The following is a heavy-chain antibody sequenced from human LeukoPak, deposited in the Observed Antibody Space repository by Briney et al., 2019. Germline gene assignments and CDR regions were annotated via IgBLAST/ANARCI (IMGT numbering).Heavy chain of an antibody. CDR2: ISSSSSYI. CDR1: GFTFSSYS. D-gene: IGHD3-9*01. Sequence: GGSLRLSCAASGFTFSSYSMNWVRQAPGKGLEWVSSISSSSSYIYYADSVKGRFTISRDNAKNSLYLQMNSLRAEDTAVYYCARGDLVRTPMIPIAYWGQGTLVTVSS. CDR3: ARGDLVRTPMIPIAY. V-gene: IGHV3-21*01. J-gene: IGHJ4*02.